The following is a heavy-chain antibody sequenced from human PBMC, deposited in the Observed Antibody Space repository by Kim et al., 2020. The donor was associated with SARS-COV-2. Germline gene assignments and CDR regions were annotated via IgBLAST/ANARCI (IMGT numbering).Heavy chain of an antibody. Sequence: ASVKVSCKASGYTFTSYAMHWVRQAPGQRLEWMGWINAGNGNTKYSQKFQGRVTITRDTSASTAYMELSSLRSEDTAVYYCARDHLRYYDSSGYIVGGKFDYWGERTLCTLS. D-gene: IGHD3-22*01. CDR3: ARDHLRYYDSSGYIVGGKFDY. CDR2: INAGNGNT. CDR1: GYTFTSYA. V-gene: IGHV1-3*01. J-gene: IGHJ4*02.